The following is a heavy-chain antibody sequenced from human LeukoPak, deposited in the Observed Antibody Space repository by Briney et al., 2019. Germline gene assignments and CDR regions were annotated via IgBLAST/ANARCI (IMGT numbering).Heavy chain of an antibody. D-gene: IGHD2-21*01. CDR3: ARSQWGDYGSFDY. J-gene: IGHJ4*02. V-gene: IGHV3-48*01. CDR1: GFTFSSYS. CDR2: ISSGSTI. Sequence: PGGSLRLSCAASGFTFSSYSMNWVRQAPGRGLEWVSYISSGSTIYYADSVKGRFTISRDNAKNSLYLQMNSLRAEDTAVYYCARSQWGDYGSFDYWGQGTPVTVSS.